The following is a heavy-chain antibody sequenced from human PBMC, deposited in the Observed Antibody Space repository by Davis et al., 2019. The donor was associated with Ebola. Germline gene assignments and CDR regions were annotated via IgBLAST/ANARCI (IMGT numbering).Heavy chain of an antibody. CDR1: GYTFTSYD. CDR3: ARGTIAVAGLDY. CDR2: MNPNSGNT. J-gene: IGHJ4*02. V-gene: IGHV1-8*01. D-gene: IGHD6-19*01. Sequence: AASVKVSCKASGYTFTSYDINWVRQALGQGLEWMGWMNPNSGNTGYAQKFQGRVTMTRNTSISTAYMELSSLRSEDTAVYYCARGTIAVAGLDYWGQGTLVTVSS.